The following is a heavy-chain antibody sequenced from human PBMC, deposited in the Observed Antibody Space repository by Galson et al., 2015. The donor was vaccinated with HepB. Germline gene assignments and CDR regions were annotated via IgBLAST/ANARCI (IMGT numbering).Heavy chain of an antibody. CDR1: GYTFTSYY. CDR3: ARDPATIFGVAIRNPHFDY. J-gene: IGHJ4*02. CDR2: INPSGGST. V-gene: IGHV1-46*01. Sequence: SVKVSCKASGYTFTSYYMHWVRQAPGQGLEWMGIINPSGGSTSYAQKFQGRVTMTRDTSTSTVYMELSSLRSDDTAVYYCARDPATIFGVAIRNPHFDYWGQGTLVTVSS. D-gene: IGHD3-3*01.